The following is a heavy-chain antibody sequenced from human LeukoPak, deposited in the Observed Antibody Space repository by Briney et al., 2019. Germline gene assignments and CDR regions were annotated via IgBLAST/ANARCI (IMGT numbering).Heavy chain of an antibody. D-gene: IGHD6-13*01. Sequence: SETLSLTCAVYGGSFSGYYWSWIRQPAGKGLEWIGEINHSGSTNYNPSLKSRVTISVDTSKNQFSLKLSSVTAADTAVYYCARSAAAGTLYNYYYYGMDVWGQGTTVTVSS. CDR3: ARSAAAGTLYNYYYYGMDV. CDR1: GGSFSGYY. J-gene: IGHJ6*02. V-gene: IGHV4-34*01. CDR2: INHSGST.